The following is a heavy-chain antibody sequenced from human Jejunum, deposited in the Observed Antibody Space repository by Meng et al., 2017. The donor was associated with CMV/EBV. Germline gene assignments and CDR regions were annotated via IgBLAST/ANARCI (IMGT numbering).Heavy chain of an antibody. CDR3: ARGDRSVTGTLDY. CDR2: VYASGTT. CDR1: CGSVSSSNYF. V-gene: IGHV4-61*02. D-gene: IGHD6-19*01. Sequence: ASCGSVSSSNYFWNWIRQPAGKGLEWIGRVYASGTTNYNPSLESRVTISVDSSKNQFSLNLSSVTAADTAVYYCARGDRSVTGTLDYWGQGTLVTVSS. J-gene: IGHJ4*02.